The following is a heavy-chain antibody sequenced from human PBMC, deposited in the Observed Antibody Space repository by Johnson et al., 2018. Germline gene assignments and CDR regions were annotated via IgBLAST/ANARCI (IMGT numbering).Heavy chain of an antibody. CDR2: INSDGSSI. CDR1: GFTFSSYW. V-gene: IGHV3-74*01. D-gene: IGHD6-13*01. CDR3: ARVGQQLAPGGYYYYYYMDV. J-gene: IGHJ6*03. Sequence: EVQLVESGGGLVQPGGSLRLSCAASGFTFSSYWMHWVRQAPGKGLVWVSRINSDGSSISYADSVKGRFPSSRDNAKKTRYLQMNSLRAEGTAVYYCARVGQQLAPGGYYYYYYMDVWGKGTTVTVSS.